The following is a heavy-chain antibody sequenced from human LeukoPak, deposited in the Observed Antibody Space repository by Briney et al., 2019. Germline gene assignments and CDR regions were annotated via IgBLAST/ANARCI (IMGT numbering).Heavy chain of an antibody. CDR3: VRVGGAFDL. Sequence: GGSLRLSCAASGFTFSDYSMNWVRQAPGKGLEWISYISSSSSTIYYADSVKGRFTISRDNAKKSLYMQMNSLRAEDTAGYYCVRVGGAFDLWGQGTRVSVSS. V-gene: IGHV3-48*01. CDR1: GFTFSDYS. D-gene: IGHD3-16*01. J-gene: IGHJ3*01. CDR2: ISSSSSTI.